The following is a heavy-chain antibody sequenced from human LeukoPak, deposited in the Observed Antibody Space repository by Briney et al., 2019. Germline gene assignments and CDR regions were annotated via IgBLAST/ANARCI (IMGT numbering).Heavy chain of an antibody. J-gene: IGHJ4*02. CDR2: IYSSGST. CDR3: ARGVPYYYDSSGYYKDYYFDY. CDR1: GGSITSYY. V-gene: IGHV4-4*07. D-gene: IGHD3-22*01. Sequence: PSETLSLTCTVSGGSITSYYWSWIRQPAGKALEWIGRIYSSGSTNYNPSLKSRVTMSVDTSKNQFSLRLSSVTAADTAVYYCARGVPYYYDSSGYYKDYYFDYWGQGTLVTVSS.